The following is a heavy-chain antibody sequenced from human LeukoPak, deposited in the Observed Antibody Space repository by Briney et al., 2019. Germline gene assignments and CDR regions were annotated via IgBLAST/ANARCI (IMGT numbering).Heavy chain of an antibody. CDR2: ISGSGGST. J-gene: IGHJ4*02. CDR1: GFTFSSYA. Sequence: LSGGSLRLSCAASGFTFSSYAMSWVRQAPGKGLEWVSAISGSGGSTYNADSVKGRFTISRDNSKNTLYLQMNGLRAEDTAVYYCAKDRSSSWYARDDYWGQGTLVTVSS. CDR3: AKDRSSSWYARDDY. D-gene: IGHD6-13*01. V-gene: IGHV3-23*01.